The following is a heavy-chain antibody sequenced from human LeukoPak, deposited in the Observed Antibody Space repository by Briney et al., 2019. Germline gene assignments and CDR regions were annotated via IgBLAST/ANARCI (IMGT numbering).Heavy chain of an antibody. CDR1: GGSIISNSYY. CDR3: ARDALGYCSSTSCYDFYYYYMDV. Sequence: PSETLSLTCTVSGGSIISNSYYWGWIRQPPGKGLEWIGSIYHSGSTNYNPSLKSRVTMSVDTSKNQSSLKLSSVTAADTAVYYCARDALGYCSSTSCYDFYYYYMDVWGKGTTVTISS. CDR2: IYHSGST. D-gene: IGHD2-2*01. V-gene: IGHV4-39*07. J-gene: IGHJ6*03.